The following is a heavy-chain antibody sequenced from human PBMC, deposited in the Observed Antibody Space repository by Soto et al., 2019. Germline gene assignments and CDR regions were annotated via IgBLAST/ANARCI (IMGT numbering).Heavy chain of an antibody. V-gene: IGHV1-69*13. CDR1: GGTFSSYA. J-gene: IGHJ6*02. Sequence: ASVKVSCKASGGTFSSYAISWVRQAPGQGLEWMGGIIPIFGTANYAQKFQGRVTITADESTSTAYMERSSLRSEDTAVYYCAGGFRGRATCMDFWGQGTTVTVSS. CDR3: AGGFRGRATCMDF. D-gene: IGHD2-15*01. CDR2: IIPIFGTA.